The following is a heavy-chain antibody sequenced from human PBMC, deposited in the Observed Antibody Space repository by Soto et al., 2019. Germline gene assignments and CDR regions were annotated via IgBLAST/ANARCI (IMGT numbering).Heavy chain of an antibody. V-gene: IGHV1-18*04. J-gene: IGHJ4*02. CDR1: GYPFSNHG. CDR3: ARLTGYSSGWFDF. D-gene: IGHD6-19*01. CDR2: ISTFNGNT. Sequence: QVQMVQSGAEVKKPGASVKVSCKASGYPFSNHGITWVRQVPGQGLEWMGWISTFNGNTNYAQKFQGRVTMTTDTSTNTADIELRSLDSDDTSVYYCARLTGYSSGWFDFWGQGTLFTVSS.